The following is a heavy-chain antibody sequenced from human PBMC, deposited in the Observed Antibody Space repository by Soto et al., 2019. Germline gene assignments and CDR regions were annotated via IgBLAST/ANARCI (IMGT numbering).Heavy chain of an antibody. CDR2: ITPIGTI. D-gene: IGHD3-10*01. Sequence: PSETLPLTCHVSDGPFTGSYWSWIRQPPGRGLEWIGEITPIGTITYNPSLRRRLTISLDTPKNQFCLNLTSVTAADTAVYFGASGGVTMAHSSCYCYMDVCGPGTTVTVSS. CDR3: ASGGVTMAHSSCYCYMDV. V-gene: IGHV4-34*01. CDR1: DGPFTGSY. J-gene: IGHJ6*02.